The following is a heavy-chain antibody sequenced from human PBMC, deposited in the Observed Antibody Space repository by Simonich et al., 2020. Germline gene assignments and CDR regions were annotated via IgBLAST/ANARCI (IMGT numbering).Heavy chain of an antibody. Sequence: QVQLVQSGAEVKKPGASVKVSCKASGYTFTSYGISWVRQAPGQGLEWMGWSSAYNDNTNYAQKRQGRVTMNTDTSTSTAYMELRSLRSDDTAVYYCARDQGGRAAAATDYWGQGTLVTVSS. V-gene: IGHV1-18*01. CDR1: GYTFTSYG. D-gene: IGHD6-13*01. J-gene: IGHJ4*02. CDR3: ARDQGGRAAAATDY. CDR2: SSAYNDNT.